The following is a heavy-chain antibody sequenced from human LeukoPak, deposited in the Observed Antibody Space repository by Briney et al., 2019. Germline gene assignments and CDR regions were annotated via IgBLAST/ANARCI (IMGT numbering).Heavy chain of an antibody. V-gene: IGHV3-74*01. D-gene: IGHD1-14*01. CDR1: EFTFTNYW. J-gene: IGHJ3*02. CDR3: ARGGYHHGFDI. Sequence: GGSLRLSCAASEFTFTNYWMHWVRQAPGEGLVWVSRIDNEGSDSIYADSLKVRFTISRDNAKNTVYLQMHGLRADDTAVYYCARGGYHHGFDIWGQGTMVTVSS. CDR2: IDNEGSDS.